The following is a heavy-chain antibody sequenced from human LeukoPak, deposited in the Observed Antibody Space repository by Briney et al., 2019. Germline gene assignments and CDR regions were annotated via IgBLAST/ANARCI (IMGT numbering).Heavy chain of an antibody. J-gene: IGHJ4*02. V-gene: IGHV3-21*01. Sequence: PGGSLRLSCAASGFTFSSYSMNWVRQAPGKGLEWVSSISSSSSYIYYADSVKGRSTISRDNAKNSLYLQMNSLRAEDTAVYYCARGARGTTVVTEPTYWGQGTLVTVSS. D-gene: IGHD4-23*01. CDR1: GFTFSSYS. CDR3: ARGARGTTVVTEPTY. CDR2: ISSSSSYI.